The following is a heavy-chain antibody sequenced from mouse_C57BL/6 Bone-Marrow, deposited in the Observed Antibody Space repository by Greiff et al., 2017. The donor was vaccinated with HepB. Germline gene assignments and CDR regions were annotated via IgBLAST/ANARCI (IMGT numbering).Heavy chain of an antibody. Sequence: EVQLQQSGTVLARPGASVKMSCKTSGYTFTSYWMHWVKQRPGQGLEWIGAIYPGNSDTSYNQKFKGKAKMTAVTSASTAYMELSSLTNEDSAVYYCTRLYDYEGPGDWGQGTTLTVSS. J-gene: IGHJ2*01. D-gene: IGHD2-4*01. V-gene: IGHV1-5*01. CDR1: GYTFTSYW. CDR2: IYPGNSDT. CDR3: TRLYDYEGPGD.